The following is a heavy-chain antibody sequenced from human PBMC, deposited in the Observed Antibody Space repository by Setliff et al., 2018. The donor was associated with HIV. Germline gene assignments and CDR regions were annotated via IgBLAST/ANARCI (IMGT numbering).Heavy chain of an antibody. J-gene: IGHJ3*01. CDR3: ARHDSRGPRSAFDL. Sequence: SETLSLTCTVSGGSISSSSYYWGWFRQHPGKGLEWLGTIYYSASTYYNPSFRSRVTLPVDTSTNQFSLQLSAVTAADTAVYYCARHDSRGPRSAFDLWGRGTMVTVSS. V-gene: IGHV4-39*01. D-gene: IGHD2-21*01. CDR1: GGSISSSSYY. CDR2: IYYSAST.